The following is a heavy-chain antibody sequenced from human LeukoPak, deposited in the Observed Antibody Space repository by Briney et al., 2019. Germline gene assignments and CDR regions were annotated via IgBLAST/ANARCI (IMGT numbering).Heavy chain of an antibody. D-gene: IGHD1-26*01. V-gene: IGHV3-21*01. Sequence: GGSLRLSCAASGFTFSSYSMNWVRQAPGKGLEWVSSISSRSSYIYYADSVKGRFTISRDNAKNSLYLQMNSLRAEDTAVYYCARERGIVGASHDAFDIWGQGTMVTVSS. J-gene: IGHJ3*02. CDR2: ISSRSSYI. CDR3: ARERGIVGASHDAFDI. CDR1: GFTFSSYS.